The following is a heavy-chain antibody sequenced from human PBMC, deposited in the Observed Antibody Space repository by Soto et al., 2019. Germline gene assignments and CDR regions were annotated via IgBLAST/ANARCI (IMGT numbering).Heavy chain of an antibody. V-gene: IGHV3-33*01. J-gene: IGHJ6*02. D-gene: IGHD3-10*01. CDR3: ARERADYYGSGSYTSRYYVMDV. CDR1: GFTFSSYG. Sequence: GGSLRLSCAASGFTFSSYGMHWVRQAPGKGLEWVAVIWYDGSNKYYADSVKGRFTISRDNSKNTLYLQMNSLRAEDTAVYYCARERADYYGSGSYTSRYYVMDVWGQGTTVTVSS. CDR2: IWYDGSNK.